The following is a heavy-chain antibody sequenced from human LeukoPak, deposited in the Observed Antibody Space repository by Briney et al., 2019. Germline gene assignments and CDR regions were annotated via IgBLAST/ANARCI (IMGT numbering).Heavy chain of an antibody. CDR2: ISAYNGNT. V-gene: IGHV1-18*04. CDR1: GYTFTGYY. J-gene: IGHJ4*02. D-gene: IGHD1-26*01. CDR3: AREGELLFDY. Sequence: GASVKVSCKASGYTFTGYYMHWVRQAPGQGLEWMGWISAYNGNTNYAQKLQGRVTMTTDTSTSTAYMELRSLRSDDTAVYYCAREGELLFDYWGQGTLVTVSS.